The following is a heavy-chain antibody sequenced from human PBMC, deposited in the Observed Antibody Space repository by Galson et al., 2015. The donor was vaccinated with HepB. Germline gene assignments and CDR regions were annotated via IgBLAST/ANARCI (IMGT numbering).Heavy chain of an antibody. Sequence: SLRLSCAASGFTFSNFWMHWVRQAPGKGLVWLSHINSEGRSTKYLDSVRGRFTISRDNANNTLYLQMTSLRAEDTGVYFCARDNLENQLNWLDPWGRGTLVTVSS. J-gene: IGHJ5*02. CDR1: GFTFSNFW. V-gene: IGHV3-74*01. CDR2: INSEGRST. CDR3: ARDNLENQLNWLDP. D-gene: IGHD1-1*01.